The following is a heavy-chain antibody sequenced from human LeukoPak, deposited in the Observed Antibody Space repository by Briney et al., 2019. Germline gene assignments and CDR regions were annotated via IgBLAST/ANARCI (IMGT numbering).Heavy chain of an antibody. Sequence: PSETLSLTCSVSDVSLSSHYWSWLRQPPRKGLEWVAYMRDTVNTKDNPSFKSRLTLSADTSKNQFSLRLSSVTAADSAVYYCATIKRGNIYGYFDFWGQRILVTVSS. CDR1: DVSLSSHY. CDR3: ATIKRGNIYGYFDF. CDR2: MRDTVNT. V-gene: IGHV4-59*11. D-gene: IGHD5-18*01. J-gene: IGHJ4*02.